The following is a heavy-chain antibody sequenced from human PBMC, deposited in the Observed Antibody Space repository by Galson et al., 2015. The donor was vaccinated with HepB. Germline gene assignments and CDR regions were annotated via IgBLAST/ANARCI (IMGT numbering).Heavy chain of an antibody. CDR2: IIPIFGTA. J-gene: IGHJ6*02. CDR3: ARQGGVPYYDFWSYYYYGMDV. D-gene: IGHD3-3*01. Sequence: SVKVSCKASGGTFSSYAISWVRQAPGQGLEWMGGIIPIFGTANYAQKFQGRVTITADESTSTAYMELSSLRSEDTAVYYCARQGGVPYYDFWSYYYYGMDVWGQGTTVTVSS. V-gene: IGHV1-69*13. CDR1: GGTFSSYA.